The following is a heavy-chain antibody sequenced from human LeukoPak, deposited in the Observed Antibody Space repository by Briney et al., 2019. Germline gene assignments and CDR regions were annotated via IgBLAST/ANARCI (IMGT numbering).Heavy chain of an antibody. V-gene: IGHV3-11*04. CDR2: VSISSSTI. J-gene: IGHJ4*02. CDR3: ARDPSDSSGYYPDY. CDR1: GFTLSDYY. Sequence: GGSLRLSCAPSGFTLSDYYLSSIPQSPGKGLEWGSYVSISSSTIYYADSVKGRFTISRDNAKNSLYLQMNSLRAEDTGVYYCARDPSDSSGYYPDYWGQGTLVTVSS. D-gene: IGHD3-22*01.